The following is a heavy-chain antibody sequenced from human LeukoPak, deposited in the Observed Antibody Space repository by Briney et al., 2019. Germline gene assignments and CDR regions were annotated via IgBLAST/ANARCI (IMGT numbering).Heavy chain of an antibody. J-gene: IGHJ4*02. D-gene: IGHD3-22*01. CDR2: INYSGST. CDR3: ATRGHYYDSSGYSVTRLFYFDY. V-gene: IGHV4-34*01. Sequence: SETLSLTCAVYGGSFSGYYWSWIRQPPGKGLEWIGEINYSGSTNYNPSLKSRVTISVDTSKNQFSLKLSSVTAADTAVYYCATRGHYYDSSGYSVTRLFYFDYWGQGTLVTVSS. CDR1: GGSFSGYY.